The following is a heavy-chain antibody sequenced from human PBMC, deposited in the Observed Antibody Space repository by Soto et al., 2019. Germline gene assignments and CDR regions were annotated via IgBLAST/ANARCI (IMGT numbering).Heavy chain of an antibody. Sequence: QVQLVQPGVEVKKPGASVKVSCKASGYTFISHGISWVRQAPGQGLEWMGWISGKNGNTNYAQKLQGRVTLTTDTTTSTAYMEPRSLRTHATAVYYSARGSCSIVVVPDYGIDVWGQGTTVTVSS. D-gene: IGHD2-15*01. CDR2: ISGKNGNT. J-gene: IGHJ6*01. V-gene: IGHV1-18*04. CDR3: ARGSCSIVVVPDYGIDV. CDR1: GYTFISHG.